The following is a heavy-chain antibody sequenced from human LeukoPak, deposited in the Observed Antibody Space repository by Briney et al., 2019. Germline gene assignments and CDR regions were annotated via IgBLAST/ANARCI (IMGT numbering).Heavy chain of an antibody. V-gene: IGHV3-7*03. Sequence: GGALRLSCAASGFALSSHLMTWVRQAPGRGPEGVASVNRDGSETYYLDSVKGRFTISKDNAKNSLYLQMNSLRAEDTAVCYCASDWVAVASNDYWGQGTLVTVSS. CDR1: GFALSSHL. D-gene: IGHD6-19*01. CDR2: VNRDGSET. J-gene: IGHJ4*02. CDR3: ASDWVAVASNDY.